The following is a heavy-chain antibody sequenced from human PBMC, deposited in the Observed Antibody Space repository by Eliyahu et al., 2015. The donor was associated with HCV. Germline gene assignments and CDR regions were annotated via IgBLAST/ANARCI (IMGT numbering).Heavy chain of an antibody. Sequence: HLVGSXGGLXQPGGSLRLXCAASGLTFSNYWMXWVANIKPDGSDENYVDXVKGRFTISRDNAKNSVSLQMNSLRAEDTAVYYCATISAAAFDYWGRGILVXVSS. D-gene: IGHD6-13*01. CDR2: IKPDGSDE. V-gene: IGHV3-7*03. CDR1: GLTFSNYW. J-gene: IGHJ4*02. CDR3: ATISAAAFDY.